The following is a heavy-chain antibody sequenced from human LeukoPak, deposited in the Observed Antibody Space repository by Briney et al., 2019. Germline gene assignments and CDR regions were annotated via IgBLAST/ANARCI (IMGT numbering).Heavy chain of an antibody. J-gene: IGHJ1*01. Sequence: RGSLRLSCATSGFTHSSYYVHWVRQVPGKGLAWVARINGDGRSTIYADSVQGRFTISRDSAKSTLYLQMNSLRAEDTAVYYCGRGKAAAGTVIQYWGQGTLVTVSS. D-gene: IGHD6-13*01. V-gene: IGHV3-74*01. CDR3: GRGKAAAGTVIQY. CDR1: GFTHSSYY. CDR2: INGDGRST.